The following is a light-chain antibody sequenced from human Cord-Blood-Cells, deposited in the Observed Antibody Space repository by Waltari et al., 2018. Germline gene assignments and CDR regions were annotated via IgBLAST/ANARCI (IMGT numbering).Light chain of an antibody. CDR1: QSRSSSY. V-gene: IGKV3-20*01. CDR3: QQYGSSPRT. CDR2: GAS. J-gene: IGKJ1*01. Sequence: VLTQTPGTLSLSPGERATLSCRASQSRSSSYLAWYQQKPGQAPRLLIYGASSRATGIPDRFSGSGSGTDFTLTISRLEPEDFAVYYCQQYGSSPRTFGQGTKVEIK.